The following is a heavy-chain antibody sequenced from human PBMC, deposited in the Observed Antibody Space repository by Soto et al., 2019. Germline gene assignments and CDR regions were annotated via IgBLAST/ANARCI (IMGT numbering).Heavy chain of an antibody. J-gene: IGHJ6*02. CDR1: GGTFSSYA. Sequence: SVKVSCKASGGTFSSYAISWVRQAPGQGLEWMGGIIPIFGTANYAQKFQGRVTITADESTSTAYMELSSLRSEDTAVYYCASDTGDFWSGPYYYYGMDVWGQGTTVTVSS. D-gene: IGHD3-3*01. CDR2: IIPIFGTA. CDR3: ASDTGDFWSGPYYYYGMDV. V-gene: IGHV1-69*13.